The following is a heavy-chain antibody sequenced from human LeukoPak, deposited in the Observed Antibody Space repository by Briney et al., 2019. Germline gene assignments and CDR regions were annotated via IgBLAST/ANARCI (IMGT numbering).Heavy chain of an antibody. D-gene: IGHD4-17*01. J-gene: IGHJ4*02. V-gene: IGHV4-59*11. CDR3: ARVPYDDYAYYFDY. CDR2: FYYSGST. Sequence: PSETLSLTYTVSGGSISSHYWSWIRQPPGKGLEWIGYFYYSGSTNYNPSLKSRVTISVDTSKNQFSLKLSSVTTADTAVYFCARVPYDDYAYYFDYWGQGTLVTVSS. CDR1: GGSISSHY.